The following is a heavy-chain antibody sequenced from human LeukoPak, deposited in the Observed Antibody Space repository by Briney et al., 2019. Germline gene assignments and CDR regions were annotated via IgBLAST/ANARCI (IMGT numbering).Heavy chain of an antibody. J-gene: IGHJ4*02. D-gene: IGHD3-3*01. CDR1: GYTFTSYD. CDR2: MNPNSGNT. CDR3: ARSSRRNSLRVFGVVTKDQYYFDS. Sequence: ASVKVSCKASGYTFTSYDINWVRQATGQGLEWMGWMNPNSGNTGYAQKFQGRVTMTRNTSISTAYMELSSLRSEDTAVYYCARSSRRNSLRVFGVVTKDQYYFDSWGQGTLVTVSS. V-gene: IGHV1-8*01.